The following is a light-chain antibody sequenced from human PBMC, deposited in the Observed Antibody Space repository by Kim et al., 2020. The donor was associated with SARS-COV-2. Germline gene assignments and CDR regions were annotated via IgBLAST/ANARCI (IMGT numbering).Light chain of an antibody. J-gene: IGKJ2*01. CDR1: QSVSSSY. V-gene: IGKV3-20*01. CDR2: GAS. CDR3: QQYGSSLYT. Sequence: LSPGERATPSCRASQSVSSSYLAWYQQTPGQAPRLLIYGASSRATGIPDRFSGSGSGTDFTLTISRLEPEDSAVYYCQQYGSSLYTFGQGTKLEI.